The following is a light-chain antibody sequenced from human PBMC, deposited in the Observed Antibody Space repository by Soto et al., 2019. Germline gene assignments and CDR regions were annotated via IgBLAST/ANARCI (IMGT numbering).Light chain of an antibody. V-gene: IGKV1-39*01. CDR2: AAS. Sequence: DIQMTQSPSSLSSSVGYRVTITCLTSQSISTSLNWYQQKPGKAPKVLISAASSLQSGVPSRVSGSGSGTDFTLTISFLQPEDFGTYHCQQGFSTPLTFGGGTKVDIK. CDR1: QSISTS. J-gene: IGKJ4*01. CDR3: QQGFSTPLT.